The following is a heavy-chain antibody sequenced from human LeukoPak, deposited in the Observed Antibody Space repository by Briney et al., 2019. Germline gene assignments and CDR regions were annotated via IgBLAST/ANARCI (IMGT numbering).Heavy chain of an antibody. V-gene: IGHV1-46*01. CDR1: GYTFSSYY. CDR3: ARAPPTTVTTGFL. CDR2: INPSGGST. D-gene: IGHD4-11*01. Sequence: ASVKVSCKASGYTFSSYYIHWVRQAPGQGLEWMGMINPSGGSTTYVQKFQGRVTMTTDTSTSTAYMELRSLRSDDTAVYYCARAPPTTVTTGFLWGQGTLVTVSS. J-gene: IGHJ4*02.